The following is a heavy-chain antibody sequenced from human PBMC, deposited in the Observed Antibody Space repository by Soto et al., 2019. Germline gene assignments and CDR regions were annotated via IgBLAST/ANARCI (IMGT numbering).Heavy chain of an antibody. D-gene: IGHD3-22*01. V-gene: IGHV3-21*01. CDR2: ISSSSSYI. J-gene: IGHJ4*02. Sequence: GGSLRLSCAASGFTFSSYSMNWVRQAPGKGLEWVSYISSSSSYIYYADSVKGRFTISRDNAKNSLYLQMNSLRAEDTAVYYCARDDQYYYDSSGYYFDYWGQGTLVTVSS. CDR1: GFTFSSYS. CDR3: ARDDQYYYDSSGYYFDY.